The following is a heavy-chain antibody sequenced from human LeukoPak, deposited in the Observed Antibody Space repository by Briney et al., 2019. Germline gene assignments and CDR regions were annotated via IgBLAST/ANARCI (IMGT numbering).Heavy chain of an antibody. Sequence: PSESLSLTCTVSDGSVSGGNYYCSRPRQSPGKGLEWIGYIHYSGSTFYNPSLKSRITMSIDTSKYQFSLNLSAVTAADTAVYYCVRAGSTGGYWGQGTLVTVSS. D-gene: IGHD1-1*01. V-gene: IGHV4-61*01. CDR1: DGSVSGGNYY. CDR3: VRAGSTGGY. CDR2: IHYSGST. J-gene: IGHJ4*02.